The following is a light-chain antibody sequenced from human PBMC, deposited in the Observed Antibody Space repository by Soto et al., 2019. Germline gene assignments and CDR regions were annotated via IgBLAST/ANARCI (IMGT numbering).Light chain of an antibody. CDR2: STN. Sequence: QSVLTQPPSASGTPGQRVTISCSGSSSNIGSNSVNWYQQVPGTAPKLLIYSTNQRPSGVPDRSSGSKSDTSASLAISGLQSEDEADYYCSSWDDSLNGEVVFGGGTKLTVL. V-gene: IGLV1-44*01. CDR3: SSWDDSLNGEVV. CDR1: SSNIGSNS. J-gene: IGLJ2*01.